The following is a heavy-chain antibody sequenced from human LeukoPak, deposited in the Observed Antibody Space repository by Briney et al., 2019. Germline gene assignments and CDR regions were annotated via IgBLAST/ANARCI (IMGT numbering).Heavy chain of an antibody. CDR2: ISGSDDNT. CDR1: GFIFSNYA. J-gene: IGHJ4*02. V-gene: IGHV3-23*01. Sequence: GGSLRLSCAASGFIFSNYAMSWVRQAPGKGLEWVSAISGSDDNTYYADSVRGRFTISRDNSKNTLYLQMNSLRAEDTAIYFCAKSRSGVSSCYNYWGQGTLVTVSS. D-gene: IGHD2-15*01. CDR3: AKSRSGVSSCYNY.